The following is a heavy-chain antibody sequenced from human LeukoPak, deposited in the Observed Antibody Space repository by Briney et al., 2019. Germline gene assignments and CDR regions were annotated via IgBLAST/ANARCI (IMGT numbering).Heavy chain of an antibody. Sequence: ASVKVSCKASGYTFTSYAMHWVRQAPGQRLEWMGWINAGNGNTKYSQKFQGRVTIARDTSASTAYMELSSLRSGDTAVYYCARDLWYRTYYYYYGMDVWGQGTTVTVSS. CDR3: ARDLWYRTYYYYYGMDV. J-gene: IGHJ6*02. CDR2: INAGNGNT. D-gene: IGHD2-21*01. CDR1: GYTFTSYA. V-gene: IGHV1-3*01.